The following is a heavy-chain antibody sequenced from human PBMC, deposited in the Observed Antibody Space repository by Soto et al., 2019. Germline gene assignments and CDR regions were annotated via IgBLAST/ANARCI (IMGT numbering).Heavy chain of an antibody. Sequence: QVQLVESGGGVVQPGRSLRLSCAASGFTFSRYAMHWVRQAPGEGLEWVALISYDGSNRYYADSVKGRFTISRDTSKNTLYLQMNSLTAEDTAVYYCAREGKAPGYSYGNIDFWGQGTLVTVSS. D-gene: IGHD5-18*01. V-gene: IGHV3-30-3*01. CDR3: AREGKAPGYSYGNIDF. CDR2: ISYDGSNR. J-gene: IGHJ4*02. CDR1: GFTFSRYA.